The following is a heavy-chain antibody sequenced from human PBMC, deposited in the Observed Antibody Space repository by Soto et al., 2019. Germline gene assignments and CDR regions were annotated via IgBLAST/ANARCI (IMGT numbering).Heavy chain of an antibody. J-gene: IGHJ4*02. CDR2: IRSKAYGGTT. CDR1: GFTFGDYA. CDR3: TGEDYEGY. D-gene: IGHD4-17*01. Sequence: PGGSLRLSCTASGFTFGDYAMSWVRQAPGKGLEWVGFIRSKAYGGTTEYAASVKGRFTISRDDSKSIAYLQMNSLKTEDTAVYYCTGEDYEGYWGQGTLVTVSS. V-gene: IGHV3-49*04.